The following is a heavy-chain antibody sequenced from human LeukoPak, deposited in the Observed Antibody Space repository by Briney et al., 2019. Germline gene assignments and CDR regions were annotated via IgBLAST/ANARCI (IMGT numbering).Heavy chain of an antibody. D-gene: IGHD3-22*01. J-gene: IGHJ4*02. CDR1: EFTFSSYS. CDR2: IANSGNSK. Sequence: GGALRLSCEASEFTFSSYSMNWVRQAPGKGLEWVSYIANSGNSKSYADSVKGRFTISSGNTKNSLYLQMNGLRAEDTAVYYCARTRSSGCLTFDYWGQGILVTVSS. V-gene: IGHV3-48*01. CDR3: ARTRSSGCLTFDY.